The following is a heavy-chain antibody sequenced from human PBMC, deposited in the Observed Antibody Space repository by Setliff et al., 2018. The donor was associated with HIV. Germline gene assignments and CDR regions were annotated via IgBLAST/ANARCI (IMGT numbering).Heavy chain of an antibody. CDR1: GYSIRSTYY. CDR3: VRHVGKFSSDARYYGVGWFDR. V-gene: IGHV4-38-2*02. Sequence: SETLSLTCNVSGYSIRSTYYWGWIRQTPGKGLEWLGSIYHRGNPYYRPSLKSRGSISVDTSKNQFSLTLRSMSAADTAVYYCVRHVGKFSSDARYYGVGWFDRWGQGTLVTVSS. J-gene: IGHJ5*02. CDR2: IYHRGNP. D-gene: IGHD3-16*01.